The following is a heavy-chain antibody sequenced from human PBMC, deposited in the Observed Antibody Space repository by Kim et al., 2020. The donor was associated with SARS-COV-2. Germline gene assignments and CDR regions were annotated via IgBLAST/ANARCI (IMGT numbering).Heavy chain of an antibody. CDR3: ARDLRVDEVGGGAFDI. V-gene: IGHV4-30-2*01. CDR1: GGSISSGGYS. Sequence: SETLSLTCAVSGGSISSGGYSWSWIRQPPGKGLEWIGYIYHSGSTYYNPSLKSRVTISVDRSKNQFSLKLSSVTAADTAVYYCARDLRVDEVGGGAFDIWGQGTMVTVSS. D-gene: IGHD3-16*01. CDR2: IYHSGST. J-gene: IGHJ3*02.